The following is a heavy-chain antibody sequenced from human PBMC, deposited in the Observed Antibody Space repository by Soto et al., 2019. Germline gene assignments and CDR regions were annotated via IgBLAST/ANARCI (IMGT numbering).Heavy chain of an antibody. D-gene: IGHD2-8*01. V-gene: IGHV4-34*01. CDR1: GGSFSGDY. Sequence: PSETLSLTCAAYGGSFSGDYWTWILQPPGKGPEWSRENNQSGSTAYKPPIKSRLTISVDTSKNQFSLRLSCVTAADTAVYYCARGHSSCTSDACWFSVYYYYGMDVWGQGTPVRVSS. J-gene: IGHJ6*02. CDR2: NNQSGST. CDR3: ARGHSSCTSDACWFSVYYYYGMDV.